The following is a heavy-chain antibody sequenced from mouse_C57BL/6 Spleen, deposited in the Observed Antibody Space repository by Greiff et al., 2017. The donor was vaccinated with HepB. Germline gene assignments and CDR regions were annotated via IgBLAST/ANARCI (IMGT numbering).Heavy chain of an antibody. CDR1: GFSLTSYG. Sequence: VQLVESGPGLVAPSQSLSITCTVSGFSLTSYGVDWVRQSPGKGLEWLGVIWGVGSTNYNSALKSRLSISKDNSKSQVFLKMNSLQTDDTAMYYCASFYDSGGFAYWGQGTLVTVSA. D-gene: IGHD2-3*01. CDR3: ASFYDSGGFAY. V-gene: IGHV2-6*01. CDR2: IWGVGST. J-gene: IGHJ3*01.